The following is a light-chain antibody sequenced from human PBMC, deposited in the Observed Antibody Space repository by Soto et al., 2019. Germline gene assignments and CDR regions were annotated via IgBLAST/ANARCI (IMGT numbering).Light chain of an antibody. Sequence: AIQMTQSPSSLSASVGDRVTINCRASQDIRDDLGWYQQKPGKAPKLLLYRTSHLQSGVPSRFSGSGSGTDFTLTISNLQPDDFATYYCQQYESYSPWTFGQGTKVDI. CDR2: RTS. V-gene: IGKV1-6*01. CDR3: QQYESYSPWT. J-gene: IGKJ1*01. CDR1: QDIRDD.